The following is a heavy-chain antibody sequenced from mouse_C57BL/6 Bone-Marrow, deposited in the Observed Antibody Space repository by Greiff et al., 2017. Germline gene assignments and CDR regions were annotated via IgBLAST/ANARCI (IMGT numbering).Heavy chain of an antibody. V-gene: IGHV5-9-1*02. D-gene: IGHD4-1*01. J-gene: IGHJ2*01. CDR3: TRDLLSGYYFDY. CDR2: ISSGGDYI. CDR1: GFTFSSYA. Sequence: EVKLMESGEGLVKPGGSLKLSCAASGFTFSSYAMSWVRQTPEKRLEWVAYISSGGDYIYYADTVKGRFTISRDNAMNTLYLQMSSLKSADTAMYYCTRDLLSGYYFDYWGQGTTLTVSS.